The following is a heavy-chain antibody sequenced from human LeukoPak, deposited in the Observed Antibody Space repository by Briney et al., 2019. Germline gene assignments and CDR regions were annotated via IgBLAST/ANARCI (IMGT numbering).Heavy chain of an antibody. CDR1: GYTFSSYY. D-gene: IGHD1-7*01. V-gene: IGHV1-46*01. CDR2: INPSGGST. J-gene: IGHJ4*02. Sequence: ASVKVSCKASGYTFSSYYIHWARQAPGQGLEWMGIINPSGGSTRYAQKFQGRVTMITDTSTSTVYLELSSLRSEDTAVYYCARENSGTHDYWGQGTLVTVSS. CDR3: ARENSGTHDY.